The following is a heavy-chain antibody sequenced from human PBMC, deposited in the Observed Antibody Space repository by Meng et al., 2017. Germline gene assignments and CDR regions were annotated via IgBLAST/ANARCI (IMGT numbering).Heavy chain of an antibody. D-gene: IGHD3-10*01. J-gene: IGHJ4*02. CDR1: GFTFSSYE. CDR3: ARESAGVDYYGDTSADGAFDY. V-gene: IGHV3-48*03. Sequence: GESLKISCAASGFTFSSYEMHWVRQAPGKGLEWVSYISSSGSSIYYADSVKGRFTIYRDNAKNSLYLQMNSLRAEDTAVYYCARESAGVDYYGDTSADGAFDYWGQGTLVTGSS. CDR2: ISSSGSSI.